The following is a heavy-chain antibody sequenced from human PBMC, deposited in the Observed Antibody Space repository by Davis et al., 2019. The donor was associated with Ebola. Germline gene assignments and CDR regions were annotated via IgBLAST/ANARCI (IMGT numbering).Heavy chain of an antibody. CDR1: GGSISSSSYY. CDR2: IYYSGST. CDR3: ARQHYYDSSGYYRYWYFDL. D-gene: IGHD3-22*01. Sequence: SETLSLTCTVSGGSISSSSYYWGWIRQPPGKGLGWIGSIYYSGSTYYNPSLKSRVTISVDTSKNQFSLKLSSVTAADTAVYYCARQHYYDSSGYYRYWYFDLWGRGTLVTVSS. J-gene: IGHJ2*01. V-gene: IGHV4-39*01.